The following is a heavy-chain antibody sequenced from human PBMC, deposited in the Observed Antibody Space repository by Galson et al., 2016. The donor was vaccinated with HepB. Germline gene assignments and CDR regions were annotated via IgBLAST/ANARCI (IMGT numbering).Heavy chain of an antibody. CDR2: ISTSGSTI. D-gene: IGHD1-7*01. Sequence: SLRLSCAASGFTFSSYGMHWVRQAPGKGLEWISYISTSGSTINYADSVKGRFTISRDDATNSLYLQMNSLRDEDTAVYYCAKEATATTGAKTKRVWYVDLWGRGTLVTVSS. CDR3: AKEATATTGAKTKRVWYVDL. J-gene: IGHJ2*01. CDR1: GFTFSSYG. V-gene: IGHV3-48*02.